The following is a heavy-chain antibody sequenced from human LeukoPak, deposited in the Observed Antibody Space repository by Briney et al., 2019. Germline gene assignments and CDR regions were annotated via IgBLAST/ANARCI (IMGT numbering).Heavy chain of an antibody. CDR1: GFTFSSYS. V-gene: IGHV3-48*04. Sequence: GGSLRLSCAASGFTFSSYSMNWVRQAPGKGLEWVSYISSSTSTKYYADSVKVRFTISRDNAKNSLYLQMNSLRAEDTAVYYCARVARYYYDSSGYHHFDYWGQGTLVTVSS. CDR3: ARVARYYYDSSGYHHFDY. J-gene: IGHJ4*02. CDR2: ISSSTSTK. D-gene: IGHD3-22*01.